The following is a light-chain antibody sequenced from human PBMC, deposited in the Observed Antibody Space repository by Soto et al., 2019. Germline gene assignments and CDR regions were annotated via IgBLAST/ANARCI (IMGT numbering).Light chain of an antibody. Sequence: QSALTQPASVSWSPGQSITISCTGTSSDVGGYNYVSWYQLHPGKAPNLIIFDVSNRPSGVSNRFSGSKSGNSASLTISGLQAEDEADYYCSSYTGSNTPVVFGGGTKLTVL. CDR1: SSDVGGYNY. CDR3: SSYTGSNTPVV. J-gene: IGLJ2*01. CDR2: DVS. V-gene: IGLV2-14*01.